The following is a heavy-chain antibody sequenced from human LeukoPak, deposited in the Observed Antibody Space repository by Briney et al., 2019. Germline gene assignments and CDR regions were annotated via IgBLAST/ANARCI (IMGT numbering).Heavy chain of an antibody. D-gene: IGHD3-10*01. CDR3: ARVEGMEWFGELLSAFDI. CDR1: GFTFDDYG. CDR2: INWNGGST. Sequence: GGCLRLSYAASGFTFDDYGMSWVSPAPGKGLEWFSGINWNGGSTGYADSVKGRFTISRDNAKNSLYLQMNSLRAEDTALYYCARVEGMEWFGELLSAFDIWGQGTMVSVSS. V-gene: IGHV3-20*03. J-gene: IGHJ3*02.